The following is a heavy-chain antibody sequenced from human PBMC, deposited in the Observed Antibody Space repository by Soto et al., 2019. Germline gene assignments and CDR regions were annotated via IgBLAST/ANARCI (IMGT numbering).Heavy chain of an antibody. CDR2: RNQDGSQR. CDR3: ARFSRSHDTEY. CDR1: GFTFNNYW. V-gene: IGHV3-7*05. Sequence: EEQLVESGGGLVQPGESLTLSCRTPGFTFNNYWMSWLRQAPGKGREWVANRNQDGSQRYYVDSVKGRFTFSRDNAKTSLYLQMNSLRVEDTALYYCARFSRSHDTEYWGQGTLVSVSS. J-gene: IGHJ4*02.